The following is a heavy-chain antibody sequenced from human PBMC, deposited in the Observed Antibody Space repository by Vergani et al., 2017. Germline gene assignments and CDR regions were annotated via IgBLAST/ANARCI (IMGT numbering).Heavy chain of an antibody. J-gene: IGHJ4*02. CDR1: GFSLDTGGAG. CDR3: ALLYRRGSSSANY. D-gene: IGHD1-26*01. V-gene: IGHV2-5*01. CDR2: IYWNADK. Sequence: QITLKESGPTLIKPTQNLTLTCTFSGFSLDTGGAGVGWIRQPPGKGLEWVALIYWNADKRYSSSLKPRLILTKATTKNQVVLTLTNVVPADTATYYCALLYRRGSSSANYWGQGILVTVSS.